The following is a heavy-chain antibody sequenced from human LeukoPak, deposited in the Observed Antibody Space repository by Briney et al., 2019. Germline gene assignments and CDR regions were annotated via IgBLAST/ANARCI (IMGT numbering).Heavy chain of an antibody. CDR1: GGSFSGYY. Sequence: SETLSLTCAVYGGSFSGYYWSWIRQPPGKGLEWIGEINHSGSTNYNPFLKSRVTISVDTSKNQFSLKLSSVTAADTAVYYCARRYSNYGGNWFDPWGQGTLVTVSS. CDR2: INHSGST. V-gene: IGHV4-34*01. J-gene: IGHJ5*02. CDR3: ARRYSNYGGNWFDP. D-gene: IGHD4-11*01.